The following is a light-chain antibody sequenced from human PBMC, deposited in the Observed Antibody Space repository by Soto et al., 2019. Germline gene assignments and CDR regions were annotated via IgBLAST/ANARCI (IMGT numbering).Light chain of an antibody. J-gene: IGKJ1*01. V-gene: IGKV3-20*01. CDR1: QSVSRSY. Sequence: EIVLTQSPGTLSLSPGERATLSCRASQSVSRSYLAWYRQTPGQAPRLLIYSASSRATGIPDRLSGSGSGTDFTLTISRLEPEDLAGYYCQQYGSAPWTFGQGTKVEIK. CDR3: QQYGSAPWT. CDR2: SAS.